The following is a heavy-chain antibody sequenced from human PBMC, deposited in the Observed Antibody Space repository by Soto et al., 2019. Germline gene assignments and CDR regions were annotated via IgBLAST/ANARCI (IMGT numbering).Heavy chain of an antibody. J-gene: IGHJ4*02. Sequence: QVQLQESGPGLVKPSETLSLTCTVSGGSISSYYWSWIRQPPGKGLEWIGYIYYSGSTNYNPSLKSRVTISVDTSKNQFSLKLSSVTAADTAVYYCARDMGSYGGNSNFDYWGQGTLVTVSS. CDR2: IYYSGST. D-gene: IGHD2-21*02. CDR1: GGSISSYY. V-gene: IGHV4-59*01. CDR3: ARDMGSYGGNSNFDY.